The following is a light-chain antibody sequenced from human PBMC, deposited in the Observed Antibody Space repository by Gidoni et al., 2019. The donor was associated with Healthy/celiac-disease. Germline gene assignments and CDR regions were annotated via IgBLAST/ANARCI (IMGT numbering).Light chain of an antibody. J-gene: IGKJ4*01. CDR1: LSISSW. V-gene: IGKV1-5*03. CDR3: QQYNSYSPGIT. CDR2: KAS. Sequence: DIQMTPSPSTLSASVGDRVTITCRASLSISSWLAWYQQKPEKAPKLLIYKASSLESGVPSRFSGSGSGSEFTLTISSLQPDDFATYYYQQYNSYSPGITFGGGTKVEIK.